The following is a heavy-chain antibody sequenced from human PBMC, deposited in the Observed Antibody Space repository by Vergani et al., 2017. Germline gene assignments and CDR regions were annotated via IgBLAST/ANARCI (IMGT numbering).Heavy chain of an antibody. CDR2: IYYSGRT. CDR1: GGSISSSSYY. J-gene: IGHJ6*02. D-gene: IGHD5/OR15-5a*01. CDR3: ARDVSYNYFYTMDV. Sequence: QLQLQESGPGLVKPSETLSLTCTVSGGSISSSSYYWGWIRQRPGKGLEWIGSIYYSGRTYYNPSLKSRVTISVDTSKNQFSLKLSSVTAADTVVYYCARDVSYNYFYTMDVWGQGTTVTVSS. V-gene: IGHV4-39*07.